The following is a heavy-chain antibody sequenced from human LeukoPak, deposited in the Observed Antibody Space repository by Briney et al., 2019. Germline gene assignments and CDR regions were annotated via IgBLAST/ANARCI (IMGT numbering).Heavy chain of an antibody. CDR3: ARRRRRDGYGGGEGYFDY. Sequence: SEALSLTCAVYGGSFSGYYWSWIRQPPGKGLEWIGEINHSGSTNYNPSLKSRVTISVDTSKNQSSLKLSSVTAADTAVYYCARRRRRDGYGGGEGYFDYWGQGTLVTVSS. CDR2: INHSGST. J-gene: IGHJ4*02. V-gene: IGHV4-34*01. D-gene: IGHD5-24*01. CDR1: GGSFSGYY.